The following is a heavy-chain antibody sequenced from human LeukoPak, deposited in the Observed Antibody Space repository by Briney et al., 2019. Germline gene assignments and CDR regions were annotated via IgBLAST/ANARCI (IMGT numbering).Heavy chain of an antibody. Sequence: QPGGSLRLSCAASGFTFSNYAVAWVRQAPGKGLEWVSTISGGSGNTYYAGSVKGRFTISRDNSKNTLYLQMNSLRAEDTAVYYCAKVPARSTFGGVTFDYWGQGTLVTVSS. CDR3: AKVPARSTFGGVTFDY. V-gene: IGHV3-23*01. CDR1: GFTFSNYA. J-gene: IGHJ4*02. CDR2: ISGGSGNT. D-gene: IGHD3-16*01.